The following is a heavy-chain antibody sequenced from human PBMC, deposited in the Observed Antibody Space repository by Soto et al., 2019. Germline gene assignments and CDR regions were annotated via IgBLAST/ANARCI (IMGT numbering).Heavy chain of an antibody. CDR1: GYNFTSYW. CDR2: IYPGDSDT. J-gene: IGHJ6*02. Sequence: GESRKFSCKGSGYNFTSYWIGWVRQMPGKGLEWMGIIYPGDSDTRYSPSFQGQVTFSADKSISTAYLQWSSLKASDTAMYYCARRREFWSGHYGMDVWGQGTTVTVSS. V-gene: IGHV5-51*03. CDR3: ARRREFWSGHYGMDV. D-gene: IGHD3-3*01.